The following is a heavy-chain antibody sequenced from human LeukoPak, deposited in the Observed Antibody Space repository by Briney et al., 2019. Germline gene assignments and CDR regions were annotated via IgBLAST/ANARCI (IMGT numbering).Heavy chain of an antibody. CDR2: INGSGGST. Sequence: GGSLRLSCAASGFTFSSYAMSWVRQAPGKGLEWVSAINGSGGSTYYADSVKGRFTISSNNSKTTLYLQMNSLRVEDTALYYCAQHSSGHSSGWSKSFDYWGQGTLVTVSS. V-gene: IGHV3-23*01. J-gene: IGHJ4*02. D-gene: IGHD6-19*01. CDR1: GFTFSSYA. CDR3: AQHSSGHSSGWSKSFDY.